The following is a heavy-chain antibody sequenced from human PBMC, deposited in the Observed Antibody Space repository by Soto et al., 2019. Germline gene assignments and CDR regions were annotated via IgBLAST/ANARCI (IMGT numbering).Heavy chain of an antibody. Sequence: SEPLSLTCAVDGGSFGGYYWRWIRQPPGKGLEWIGEINHSGSSNYNPSLTSRVTISVDTSKNQFSLKLSSVTAADTAVYYCARARKQWLVRLAGMDVWGQGTTVTGSS. CDR1: GGSFGGYY. J-gene: IGHJ6*02. D-gene: IGHD6-19*01. CDR3: ARARKQWLVRLAGMDV. V-gene: IGHV4-34*01. CDR2: INHSGSS.